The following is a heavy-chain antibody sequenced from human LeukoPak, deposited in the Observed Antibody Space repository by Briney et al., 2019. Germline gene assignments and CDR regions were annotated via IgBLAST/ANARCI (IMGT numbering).Heavy chain of an antibody. V-gene: IGHV4-39*07. J-gene: IGHJ4*02. D-gene: IGHD6-13*01. Sequence: PSETLSLTCTVSGDSITTSNYYWGWLRQPPGTGLEWIGSIYYSGITYYNASLGSRVTISIDTSKNQFSLKLSSVTAADTAVYFCARVAAAGNYYFDYWGQGTLVTVSS. CDR3: ARVAAAGNYYFDY. CDR2: IYYSGIT. CDR1: GDSITTSNYY.